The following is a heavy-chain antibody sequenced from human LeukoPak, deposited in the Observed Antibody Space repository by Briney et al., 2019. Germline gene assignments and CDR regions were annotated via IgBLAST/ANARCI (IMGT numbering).Heavy chain of an antibody. J-gene: IGHJ5*02. V-gene: IGHV4-34*01. Sequence: PSETLSLTCAVYGGSFSGYYWSWIRQPPGKGLEWTGEINHSGSTNYNPSLKSRVTISVDTSKNQFSLKLSSVTAADTAVYYCARAAREWLSDGHNWFDPWGQGTLVTVSS. D-gene: IGHD3-3*01. CDR2: INHSGST. CDR1: GGSFSGYY. CDR3: ARAAREWLSDGHNWFDP.